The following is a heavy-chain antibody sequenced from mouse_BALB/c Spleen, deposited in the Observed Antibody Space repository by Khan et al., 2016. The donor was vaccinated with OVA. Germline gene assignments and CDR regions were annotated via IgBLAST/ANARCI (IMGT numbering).Heavy chain of an antibody. CDR3: ARNYDYDEGLAY. CDR1: GFSLTTYG. Sequence: VQLQELGPGLVQPSQSLSITCTVSGFSLTTYGVHWVRQSPGKGLEWLGVIWSGGSTDYNAAFISRLSISKDSSKSQVFFKMNSLQVNDTAIYYCARNYDYDEGLAYWGQGTLVTVSA. V-gene: IGHV2-2*02. CDR2: IWSGGST. D-gene: IGHD2-4*01. J-gene: IGHJ3*01.